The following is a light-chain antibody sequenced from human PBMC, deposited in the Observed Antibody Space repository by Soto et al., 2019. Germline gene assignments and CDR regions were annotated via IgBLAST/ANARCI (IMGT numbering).Light chain of an antibody. CDR2: KAS. J-gene: IGKJ1*01. Sequence: DIQMTQSPSTLSGSVGDRVTITCRASQTISSWLAWYQQKPGKAPKLLIYKASTLKSGVPSRFSGSGSGTDFTLTISRLEPEDVAVYYCQQYGSSIQTLGQGTKVDIK. CDR1: QTISSW. CDR3: QQYGSSIQT. V-gene: IGKV1-5*03.